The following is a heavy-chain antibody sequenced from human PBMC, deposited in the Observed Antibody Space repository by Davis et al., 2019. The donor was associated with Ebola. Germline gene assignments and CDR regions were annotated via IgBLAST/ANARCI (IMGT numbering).Heavy chain of an antibody. CDR1: GFTFSTYW. Sequence: HTGGSLRLSCAASGFTFSTYWMHWVRQAPGKGLVWVSRINSDGSSTSYADSVKGRFTISRDNAKNTLYLQMNSLRAEDTAVYYCARVGQGGSGYYLSLKYWGQGTLVTVSS. V-gene: IGHV3-74*01. D-gene: IGHD3-3*01. CDR3: ARVGQGGSGYYLSLKY. CDR2: INSDGSST. J-gene: IGHJ4*02.